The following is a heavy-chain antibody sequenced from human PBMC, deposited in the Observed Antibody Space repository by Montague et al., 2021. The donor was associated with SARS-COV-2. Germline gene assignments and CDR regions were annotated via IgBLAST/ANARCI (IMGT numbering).Heavy chain of an antibody. CDR2: LYYSGNT. V-gene: IGHV4-39*01. J-gene: IGHJ5*02. CDR3: ARQDRCHPFDP. Sequence: SETLSLTCSVSGGSISSDTYYWGWIRQPPGRGLEWIGSLYYSGNTHYNPSLKSRVTISVDTSKNQFSLKVSSVTAADTAIYYCARQDRCHPFDPWGQGTLVTVSS. CDR1: GGSISSDTYY.